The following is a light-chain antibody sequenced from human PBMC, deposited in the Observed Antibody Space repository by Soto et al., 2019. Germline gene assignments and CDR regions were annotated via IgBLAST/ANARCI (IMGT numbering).Light chain of an antibody. CDR3: FSYTSGNTRV. CDR2: EVS. J-gene: IGLJ1*01. CDR1: STDVGGYNY. V-gene: IGLV2-14*01. Sequence: QSVLTQPASVSGSPALSITISCSGSSTDVGGYNYVSWYQHLPDEAPKLLIYEVSNRPSGISTRFSGTKSGNTASLTISGLQAEDEADYYCFSYTSGNTRVFGTGTKVTVL.